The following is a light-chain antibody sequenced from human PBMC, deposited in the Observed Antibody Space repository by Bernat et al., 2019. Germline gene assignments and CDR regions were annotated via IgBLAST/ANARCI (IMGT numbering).Light chain of an antibody. Sequence: GERATLSCRTSDTVNNYLAWSHQAPGQTPRLLIYDTSFTSTGIPGRFSGSGFGTDFTLPISSLEPEDVGLYYCQKYDRWQHSCGQGTRVEIK. J-gene: IGKJ2*03. CDR1: DTVNNY. V-gene: IGKV3-11*01. CDR3: QKYDRWQHS. CDR2: DTS.